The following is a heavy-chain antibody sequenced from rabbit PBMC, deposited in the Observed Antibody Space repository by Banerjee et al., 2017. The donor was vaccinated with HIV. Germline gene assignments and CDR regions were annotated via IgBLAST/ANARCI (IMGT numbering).Heavy chain of an antibody. CDR1: GFSFSGKYV. V-gene: IGHV1S45*01. Sequence: QEQLEESGGDLVKPEGSLTLTCTASGFSFSGKYVMCWVRQAPGKGLEWIACIDVSKSGSTYYASWAKGRFTISKASSTTVTLQMTSLTAADTATYFCARDLAGVIGWNFGLWGQGTLVTVS. CDR3: ARDLAGVIGWNFGL. D-gene: IGHD4-1*01. J-gene: IGHJ3*01. CDR2: IDVSKSGST.